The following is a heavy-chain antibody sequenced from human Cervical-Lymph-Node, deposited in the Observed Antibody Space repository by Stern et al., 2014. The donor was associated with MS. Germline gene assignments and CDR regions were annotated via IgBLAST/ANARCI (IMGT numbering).Heavy chain of an antibody. D-gene: IGHD6-19*01. CDR3: CRNEYNSGWYAPRNYYYYGMDV. CDR2: IKRKIDGGTT. J-gene: IGHJ6*02. Sequence: EVHLVESGGGLVKPGGSLRLSCAASGFTFSGAWMSWVRLAPGRGLEWVGRIKRKIDGGTTDYAAPVKGRFTISRDDSKNTLYLQMNSLKTEDTAVYYCCRNEYNSGWYAPRNYYYYGMDVWGQGTTVTVSS. V-gene: IGHV3-15*01. CDR1: GFTFSGAW.